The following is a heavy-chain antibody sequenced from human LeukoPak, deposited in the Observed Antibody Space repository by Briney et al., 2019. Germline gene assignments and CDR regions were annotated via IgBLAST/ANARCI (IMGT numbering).Heavy chain of an antibody. J-gene: IGHJ4*02. CDR3: ARTYYYGSGSNDY. D-gene: IGHD3-10*01. Sequence: DSVKGRSTISRDNAKNSLYLQMNSLRAEDTAVYYCARTYYYGSGSNDYWGQGTLVTVSS. V-gene: IGHV3-7*04.